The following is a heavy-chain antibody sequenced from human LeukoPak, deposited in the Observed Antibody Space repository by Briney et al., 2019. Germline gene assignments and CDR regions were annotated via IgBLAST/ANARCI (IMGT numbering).Heavy chain of an antibody. D-gene: IGHD1-26*01. CDR1: GYTFTSYG. CDR2: ISAYNGNT. CDR3: ARDRAGETSPIDY. J-gene: IGHJ4*02. Sequence: GASVKVSCKASGYTFTSYGISWVRQAPGQGLEWMGWISAYNGNTNYAQKLQGRVTMTTDTSTSTVYMELRSLRSDDTAVYYCARDRAGETSPIDYWGQGTLVTVSS. V-gene: IGHV1-18*01.